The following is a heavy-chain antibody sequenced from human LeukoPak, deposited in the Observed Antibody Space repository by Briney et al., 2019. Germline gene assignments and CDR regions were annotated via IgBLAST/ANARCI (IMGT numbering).Heavy chain of an antibody. D-gene: IGHD2-2*01. J-gene: IGHJ5*02. CDR2: ISSSSSTI. V-gene: IGHV3-48*04. CDR1: GFTFSSYS. CDR3: ARDGGGVVVPAATNWFDP. Sequence: GGSLRLSCAASGFTFSSYSMNWVRQAPGKGLEWVSYISSSSSTIYYADSVKGRFTISRGNAENSLYLQMNSLRAEATAVYYCARDGGGVVVPAATNWFDPWGQGTLVTVSS.